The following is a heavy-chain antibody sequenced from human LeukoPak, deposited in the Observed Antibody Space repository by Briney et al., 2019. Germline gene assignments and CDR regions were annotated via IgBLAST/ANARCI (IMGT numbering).Heavy chain of an antibody. V-gene: IGHV1-2*02. CDR3: AILHSGCSSGWYVHSPVEIDY. D-gene: IGHD6-19*01. CDR1: GYTFTGYY. CDR2: INPNSGGT. Sequence: GASVKVSCKASGYTFTGYYMHWVRQAPGQGLEWMGWINPNSGGTNYAQKFQGRVTMTRDTSISTAYMELSRLRSDDTAVYYCAILHSGCSSGWYVHSPVEIDYWGQGTLVTVSS. J-gene: IGHJ4*02.